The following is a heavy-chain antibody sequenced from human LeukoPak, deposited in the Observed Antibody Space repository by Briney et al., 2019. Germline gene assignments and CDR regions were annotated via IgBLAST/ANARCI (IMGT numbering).Heavy chain of an antibody. V-gene: IGHV4-59*01. CDR3: ASSLDASGWYFGVY. Sequence: SETLSLXCTVSGASITSYYWSWIRQPPGKGLEWIGYIYYRGSANYNPSLKSRVTISLDTSKNQFSLNLNSVTAADSALYFCASSLDASGWYFGVYWGQGTLVTVSS. D-gene: IGHD6-19*01. J-gene: IGHJ4*02. CDR1: GASITSYY. CDR2: IYYRGSA.